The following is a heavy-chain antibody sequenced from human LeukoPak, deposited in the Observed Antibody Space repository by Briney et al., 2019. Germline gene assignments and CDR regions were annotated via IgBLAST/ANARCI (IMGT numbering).Heavy chain of an antibody. J-gene: IGHJ6*02. CDR2: INPNSGGT. Sequence: GASAKVSCKASGYTFASYYMRWVRQAPGQGLEWMGWINPNSGGTNYAQKFQGRVTMTRDTSISTAYMELSRLRSDDTAVYYCARGCSGPSGWPYYYYYGMDVWGQGTTVTVSS. D-gene: IGHD3-10*02. CDR3: ARGCSGPSGWPYYYYYGMDV. V-gene: IGHV1-2*02. CDR1: GYTFASYY.